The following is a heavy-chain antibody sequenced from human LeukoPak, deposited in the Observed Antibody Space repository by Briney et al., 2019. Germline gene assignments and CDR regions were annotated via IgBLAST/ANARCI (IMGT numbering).Heavy chain of an antibody. CDR1: GGTFSSYA. CDR2: IIPIFGTA. J-gene: IGHJ3*02. D-gene: IGHD6-19*01. V-gene: IGHV1-69*06. CDR3: ASRRPSSGWYDYQFDI. Sequence: ASVKVSCKASGGTFSSYAISWVRQAPGQRLEWMGGIIPIFGTANYAQKFRGRVTITADKSTSTAYMELSSLRSEDTAVYYCASRRPSSGWYDYQFDIWGQGTMVTVSS.